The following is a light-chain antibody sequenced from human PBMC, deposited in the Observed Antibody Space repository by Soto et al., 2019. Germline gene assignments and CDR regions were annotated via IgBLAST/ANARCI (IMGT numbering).Light chain of an antibody. CDR3: ISYTTSSTWV. CDR2: EVS. Sequence: QSALTQPASVSGSPGQSITISCTGTSSDIGYYKYVSWYQQHAGRAPKLMIYEVSNRPSGVSNRFSGSKSGNTASLTISGLQAEDEADYYCISYTTSSTWVFGGGTKVTVL. V-gene: IGLV2-14*01. J-gene: IGLJ3*02. CDR1: SSDIGYYKY.